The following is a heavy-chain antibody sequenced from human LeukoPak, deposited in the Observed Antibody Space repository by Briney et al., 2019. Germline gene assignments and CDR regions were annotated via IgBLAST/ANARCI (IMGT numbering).Heavy chain of an antibody. CDR1: GGSISSYY. V-gene: IGHV4-59*01. D-gene: IGHD6-19*01. CDR2: IYYSGST. Sequence: SETLSLTCTVSGGSISSYYWSWIRQPPGKGLEWIGYIYYSGSTNYNPSLKSRVTISVDTSKNQFSLKLSSVTAADTAVYYCARVWQWPEGEQFDPWGQGTLVTVSS. CDR3: ARVWQWPEGEQFDP. J-gene: IGHJ5*02.